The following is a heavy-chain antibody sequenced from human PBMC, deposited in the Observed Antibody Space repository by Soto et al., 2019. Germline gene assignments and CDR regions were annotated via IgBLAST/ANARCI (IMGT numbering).Heavy chain of an antibody. CDR2: TSYRSKWYN. CDR3: ASSDRSGFGFGY. V-gene: IGHV6-1*01. D-gene: IGHD3-22*01. CDR1: VDSVSSNSAA. Sequence: SQTLSRTCDISVDSVSSNSAAWNWIRQSPSRGLEWLGRTSYRSKWYNDYAVSVKSRITINTDTSKNQFSLQLNSVTPEDTALNYCASSDRSGFGFGYWGQGTLVTVS. J-gene: IGHJ4*02.